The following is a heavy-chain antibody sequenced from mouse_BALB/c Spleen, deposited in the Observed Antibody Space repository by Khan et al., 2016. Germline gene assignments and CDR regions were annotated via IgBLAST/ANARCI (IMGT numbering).Heavy chain of an antibody. V-gene: IGHV3-2*02. J-gene: IGHJ2*01. CDR3: ATGYYCGKGYFDS. Sequence: EVQLQESGPGLVKPSQSLSLTCTVTGYSITSDFAWNWIRQFPGNKLEWMGYISHSGSTSYNPSLKSRFSITRDTSKNQFFLQLNSVTAEDSATYYCATGYYCGKGYFDSWGQGTTLTVSS. CDR2: ISHSGST. CDR1: GYSITSDFA. D-gene: IGHD1-1*01.